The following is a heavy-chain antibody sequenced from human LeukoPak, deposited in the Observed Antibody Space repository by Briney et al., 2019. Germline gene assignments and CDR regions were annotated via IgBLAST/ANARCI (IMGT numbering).Heavy chain of an antibody. J-gene: IGHJ4*02. CDR3: ARFKKYYSTGDYYYFDC. CDR2: IYYSEST. D-gene: IGHD3-22*01. Sequence: PSETLSLTCTVSGGSVSSGSYSWSWIRQPPGKGLEWIGYIYYSESTNYNPSLKSRVTISLDTSKNQFSLKLSSVTAADTAVYYCARFKKYYSTGDYYYFDCWGQGTLVTVSS. V-gene: IGHV4-61*01. CDR1: GGSVSSGSYS.